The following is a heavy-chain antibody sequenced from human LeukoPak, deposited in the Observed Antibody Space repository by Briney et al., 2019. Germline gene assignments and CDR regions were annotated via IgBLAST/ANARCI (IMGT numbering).Heavy chain of an antibody. CDR3: ARRAGAYSHPYDY. V-gene: IGHV3-53*01. CDR1: GFTLSTNS. J-gene: IGHJ4*02. Sequence: GRSLRLSCTVSGFTLSTNSMSWVRPAPGKGLEWGSFIYSDNKHYSNSVKGRFTISRDNSKNPLYLQMNSLRAEDTAVYYCARRAGAYSHPYDYWGQGTLVTVSS. D-gene: IGHD4/OR15-4a*01. CDR2: IYSDNK.